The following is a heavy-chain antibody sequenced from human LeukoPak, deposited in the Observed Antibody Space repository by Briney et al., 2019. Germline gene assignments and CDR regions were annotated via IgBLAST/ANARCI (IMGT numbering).Heavy chain of an antibody. Sequence: GSLRLSCAASGFIFSDYYMSWIRQPPGKGLEWIGSIYHGGTTYYNSSLKSRVTISVDTSKNQFSLKLSSVTAADTAVFYCARHYRGPTSSVDYWGQGTLVTVSS. CDR1: GFIFSDYY. CDR3: ARHYRGPTSSVDY. V-gene: IGHV4-38-2*01. CDR2: IYHGGTT. D-gene: IGHD3-10*01. J-gene: IGHJ4*02.